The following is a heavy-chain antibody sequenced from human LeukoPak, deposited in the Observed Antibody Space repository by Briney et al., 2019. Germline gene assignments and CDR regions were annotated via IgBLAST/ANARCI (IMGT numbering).Heavy chain of an antibody. D-gene: IGHD3-16*02. Sequence: GSLRLSCAASGFTFSSYGMHWVRQAPGKGLEWVAFIRYDGSNKYYADSVKGRFTISRDNSKNTLYLQMNSLRAEDTAVYYCAKDQDDYVWGSYPDYWGQGTLVTVSS. CDR1: GFTFSSYG. CDR2: IRYDGSNK. J-gene: IGHJ4*02. CDR3: AKDQDDYVWGSYPDY. V-gene: IGHV3-30*02.